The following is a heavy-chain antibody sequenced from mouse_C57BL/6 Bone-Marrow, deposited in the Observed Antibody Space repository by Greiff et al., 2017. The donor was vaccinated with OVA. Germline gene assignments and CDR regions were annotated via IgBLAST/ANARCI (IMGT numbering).Heavy chain of an antibody. CDR2: IDPETGGT. CDR1: GYTFTDYE. Sequence: VKLMESGAELVRPGASVTLSCKASGYTFTDYEMHWVKQTPVHGLEWIGAIDPETGGTAYNQKFKGKAILTADKSSSTAYMELRSLTSEDSAVYYCTRGNYYGYAMDYWGQGTSVTVSS. CDR3: TRGNYYGYAMDY. J-gene: IGHJ4*01. V-gene: IGHV1-15*01. D-gene: IGHD1-1*01.